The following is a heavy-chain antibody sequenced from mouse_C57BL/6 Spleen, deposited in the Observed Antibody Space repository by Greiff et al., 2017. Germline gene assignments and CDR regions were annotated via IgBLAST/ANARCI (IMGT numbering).Heavy chain of an antibody. CDR2: IDPETGGT. CDR3: TRSTTVVATRYFDV. J-gene: IGHJ1*03. CDR1: GYTFTDYE. D-gene: IGHD1-1*01. Sequence: VKLQESGAELVRPGASVTLSCKASGYTFTDYEMHWVKQTPVHGLEWIGAIDPETGGTAYNQKFKGKAILTADKSSSTAYMELRSLTSEDSAVYYCTRSTTVVATRYFDVWGTGTTVTVSS. V-gene: IGHV1-15*01.